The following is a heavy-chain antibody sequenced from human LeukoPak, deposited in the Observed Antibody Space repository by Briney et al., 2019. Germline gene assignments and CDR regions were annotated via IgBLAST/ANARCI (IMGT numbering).Heavy chain of an antibody. CDR1: GYIFTNYW. D-gene: IGHD3-10*01. V-gene: IGHV5-51*01. CDR3: ARGDLHGSLTAYNHFDY. CDR2: MYPGDSET. J-gene: IGHJ4*02. Sequence: GESLKISCKASGYIFTNYWIGWVRQMPGKGLEWMGIMYPGDSETRYGPSFQGHVTISADKSITTAYLQWSSLRASDTAMHYCARGDLHGSLTAYNHFDYWGQGSLVTVSS.